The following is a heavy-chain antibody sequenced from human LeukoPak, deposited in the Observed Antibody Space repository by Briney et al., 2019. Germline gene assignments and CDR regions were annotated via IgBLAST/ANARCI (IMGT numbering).Heavy chain of an antibody. CDR2: IYPGDSDT. V-gene: IGHV5-51*01. CDR3: ARQDGVALYYFDY. CDR1: GYSFTSYW. Sequence: TGESLKISCKGSGYSFTSYWIAWVRQMPGKGLEWMGIIYPGDSDTRYSPSFQGQVTISVDKSISTAYLQWSSLRASDTAIYYCARQDGVALYYFDYWGQGTLVTVSS. J-gene: IGHJ4*02. D-gene: IGHD4-17*01.